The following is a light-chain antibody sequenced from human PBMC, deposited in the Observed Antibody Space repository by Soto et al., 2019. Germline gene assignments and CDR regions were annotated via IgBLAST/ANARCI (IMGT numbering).Light chain of an antibody. Sequence: QSALTQPASVSGSPGQSITISCTGSSSDGGTYNLVSWYQHHPGKAPKLMIYEDSKRPSGVSNRFSGSKSGNTASLTISGLQAEDEADYYCCSYAGSTTFEVFGGGTKLTVL. V-gene: IGLV2-23*02. J-gene: IGLJ2*01. CDR1: SSDGGTYNL. CDR2: EDS. CDR3: CSYAGSTTFEV.